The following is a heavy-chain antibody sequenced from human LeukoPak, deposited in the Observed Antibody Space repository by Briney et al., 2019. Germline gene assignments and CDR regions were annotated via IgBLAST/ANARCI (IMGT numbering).Heavy chain of an antibody. CDR3: ARCGDGYNSDY. V-gene: IGHV5-51*01. CDR1: GYRFTSYW. Sequence: GGSLQISCKGSGYRFTSYWIGWVRPLPGKGLEGRGIFYPVDLDTRYSPSFQGQVTISADKSISTAYLQWSSLKASDTAMYYCARCGDGYNSDYWGQGTLVTVSS. J-gene: IGHJ4*02. D-gene: IGHD5-24*01. CDR2: FYPVDLDT.